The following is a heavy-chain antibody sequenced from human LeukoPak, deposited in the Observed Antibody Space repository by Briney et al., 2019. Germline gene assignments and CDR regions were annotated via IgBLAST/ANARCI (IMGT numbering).Heavy chain of an antibody. CDR3: ARMLDGSRRRGFDY. J-gene: IGHJ4*02. CDR2: IYPTGST. D-gene: IGHD5-24*01. CDR1: GGSIRSYY. V-gene: IGHV4-59*01. Sequence: SEALSLTRMVSGGSIRSYYWSWMGPPPGRGLEWIGYIYPTGSTSYNPSLKSRVTISVDTSKSQFSLKLSSVTAADTAVYCCARMLDGSRRRGFDYWGQGTLVTVSS.